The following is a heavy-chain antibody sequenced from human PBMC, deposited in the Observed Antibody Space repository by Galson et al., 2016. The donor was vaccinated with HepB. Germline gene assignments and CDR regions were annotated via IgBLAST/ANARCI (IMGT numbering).Heavy chain of an antibody. CDR3: AKEGFYDPLRY. CDR1: GFTFSNYA. Sequence: SLRLSCAASGFTFSNYAMNWVRQAPGKGLEWVSTISGSGDSTYYADSVKGRFTISRDNSKKTLYLQMNSLRADDTAVYYCAKEGFYDPLRYWGQGTLVTVSS. CDR2: ISGSGDST. J-gene: IGHJ4*02. D-gene: IGHD2/OR15-2a*01. V-gene: IGHV3-23*01.